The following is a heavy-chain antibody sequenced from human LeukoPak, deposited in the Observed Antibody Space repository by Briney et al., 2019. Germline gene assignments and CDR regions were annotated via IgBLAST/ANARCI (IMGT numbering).Heavy chain of an antibody. V-gene: IGHV4-4*07. CDR1: GGSFSGYY. Sequence: PSETLSLTCAVYGGSFSGYYWSWIRQPAGKGLEWIGRIYTNGDMIYNPSLKSRVTMSVDTSKNQFSLKVRSVTAADTAIYYCAKDVADAFDIWGQGTMVTVSS. CDR2: IYTNGDM. CDR3: AKDVADAFDI. J-gene: IGHJ3*02.